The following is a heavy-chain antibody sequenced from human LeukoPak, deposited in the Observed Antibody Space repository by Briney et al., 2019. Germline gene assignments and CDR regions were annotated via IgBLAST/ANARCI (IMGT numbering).Heavy chain of an antibody. CDR3: ASIYYYGSGSNDY. V-gene: IGHV3-21*01. CDR1: GFTVSSNY. CDR2: ISSSSSYI. J-gene: IGHJ4*02. Sequence: PGGSLGLSCAASGFTVSSNYMSWVRQAPGKGLEWVSSISSSSSYIYYADSVKGRFTISRDNAKNSLYLQMNSLRAEDTAVYYCASIYYYGSGSNDYWGQGTLVTVSS. D-gene: IGHD3-10*01.